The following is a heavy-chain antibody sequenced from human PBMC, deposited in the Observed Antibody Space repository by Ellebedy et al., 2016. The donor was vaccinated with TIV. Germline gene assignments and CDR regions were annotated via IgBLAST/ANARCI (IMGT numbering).Heavy chain of an antibody. CDR3: EKLAGVHLWYFDY. CDR1: GFTFGDYT. D-gene: IGHD2-21*01. Sequence: GESLKISCAASGFTFGDYTMNWVRQAPGKGLEWVSFISGSSRSTYSADSLKGRFTISRDNSKNTLYLQMNSLTAEDTAVYYCEKLAGVHLWYFDYWGQGTLVTVSS. CDR2: ISGSSRST. J-gene: IGHJ4*02. V-gene: IGHV3-23*01.